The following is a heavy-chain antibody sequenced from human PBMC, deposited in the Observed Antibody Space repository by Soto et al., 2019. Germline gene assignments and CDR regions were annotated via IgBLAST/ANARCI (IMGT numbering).Heavy chain of an antibody. CDR3: ARENPDSSGYDYPFDY. J-gene: IGHJ4*02. CDR1: GFTFSSYS. Sequence: EVQLVESGGGLVKPGGSLRLSCAASGFTFSSYSMNWVRQAPGKGLEWVSSISSSSSYIYYADSVKGRFTIYRDNAKNSLYLQMNSLRAEDTAVYYCARENPDSSGYDYPFDYWGQGTLVTVSS. V-gene: IGHV3-21*01. CDR2: ISSSSSYI. D-gene: IGHD3-22*01.